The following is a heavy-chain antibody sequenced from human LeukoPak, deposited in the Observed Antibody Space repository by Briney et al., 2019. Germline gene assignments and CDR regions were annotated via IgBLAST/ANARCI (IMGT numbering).Heavy chain of an antibody. CDR3: ARDTQMDGRMDY. J-gene: IGHJ4*02. CDR1: GFTFSSYA. Sequence: GRSLRLSCAASGFTFSSYAMHWVRQAPGKGLEWVAVISYDGSNKYYADSVKGRFTISRDNSKNTLYLQMNSLRAEDTAVYSCARDTQMDGRMDYWGQGTLVTVSS. CDR2: ISYDGSNK. D-gene: IGHD5-24*01. V-gene: IGHV3-30-3*01.